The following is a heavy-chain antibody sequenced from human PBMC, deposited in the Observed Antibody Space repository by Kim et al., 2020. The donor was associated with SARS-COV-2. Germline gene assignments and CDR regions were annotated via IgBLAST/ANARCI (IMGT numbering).Heavy chain of an antibody. CDR2: T. V-gene: IGHV1-2*02. D-gene: IGHD1-1*01. Sequence: TNYAQKFQGRVTMTRDTSISTAYMELSRLRSDDTAVYYCARDKHPGRFDYWGQGTLVTVSS. CDR3: ARDKHPGRFDY. J-gene: IGHJ4*02.